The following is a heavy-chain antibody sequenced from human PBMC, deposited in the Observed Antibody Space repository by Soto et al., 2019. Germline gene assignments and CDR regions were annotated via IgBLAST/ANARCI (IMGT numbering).Heavy chain of an antibody. J-gene: IGHJ4*02. V-gene: IGHV4-34*01. CDR3: ARGQRGTYYDFWSGSQTQYYFDY. Sequence: SETLSLTCAVYGGSFSGYYWSWIRQPPGKGLEWIGEINHSGSTNYNPSLKSRVTISVDTSKNQFSLKLGPVTAADTAVYYCARGQRGTYYDFWSGSQTQYYFDYWGQGTLVTVSS. CDR2: INHSGST. CDR1: GGSFSGYY. D-gene: IGHD3-3*01.